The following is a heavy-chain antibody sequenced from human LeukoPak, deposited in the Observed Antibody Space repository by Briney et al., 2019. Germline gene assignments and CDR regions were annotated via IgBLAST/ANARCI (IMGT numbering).Heavy chain of an antibody. CDR3: AKNRWAARIIIDAFDI. CDR2: ISGNGGSK. CDR1: GFTFSSYA. V-gene: IGHV3-23*01. D-gene: IGHD6-6*01. J-gene: IGHJ3*02. Sequence: GGSLRLSCAASGFTFSSYAMSWVRQAPGKGLEWVSSISGNGGSKYYAVSVQGRFTISRDNSKNTLYLQMNSLKVEDTAVYYCAKNRWAARIIIDAFDIWGQGTMVTVSS.